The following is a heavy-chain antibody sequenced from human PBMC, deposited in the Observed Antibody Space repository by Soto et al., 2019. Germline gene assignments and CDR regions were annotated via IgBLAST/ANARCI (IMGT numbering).Heavy chain of an antibody. V-gene: IGHV3-23*01. CDR3: AKAGGYCSGGSCYPNWFDP. J-gene: IGHJ5*02. CDR1: GFTFSSYA. CDR2: ITGGGYTT. Sequence: GGSLRLSCAASGFTFSSYAMSWVRQAPGKGLEWVSAITGGGYTTYYADSVKGRFTISRDNSKSTLYLQMNSLRAEDTAIYYGAKAGGYCSGGSCYPNWFDPWGQGTLVTVSS. D-gene: IGHD2-15*01.